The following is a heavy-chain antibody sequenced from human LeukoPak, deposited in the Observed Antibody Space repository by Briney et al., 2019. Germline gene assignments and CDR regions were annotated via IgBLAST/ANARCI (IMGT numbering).Heavy chain of an antibody. J-gene: IGHJ6*02. CDR2: VNPNSGGT. Sequence: VASXTVSCXXSGYTFTDYYMHWVRQAPGQGLEWMGWVNPNSGGTNYAPRFQGRVTMTRDTSISTAYMDLSRLRSDDTAVYYCALLVVTVGTPYYYYGVDVWGQGTTVTVSS. CDR1: GYTFTDYY. V-gene: IGHV1-2*02. CDR3: ALLVVTVGTPYYYYGVDV. D-gene: IGHD3-22*01.